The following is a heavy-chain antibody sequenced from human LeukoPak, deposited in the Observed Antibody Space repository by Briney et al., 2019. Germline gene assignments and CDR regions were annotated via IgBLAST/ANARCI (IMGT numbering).Heavy chain of an antibody. CDR1: GFSFSSHA. J-gene: IGHJ4*02. Sequence: PGGSLRLSCAASGFSFSSHAISWVRQAPGKGLEWVSSVSGSGGSSAYADSGKGRFTISRDSSKNTLYLQMNSLRAEDTAVHYCAKGGAYDLLTGSDFDHWGQGTLVTVSS. D-gene: IGHD3-9*01. CDR3: AKGGAYDLLTGSDFDH. CDR2: VSGSGGSS. V-gene: IGHV3-23*01.